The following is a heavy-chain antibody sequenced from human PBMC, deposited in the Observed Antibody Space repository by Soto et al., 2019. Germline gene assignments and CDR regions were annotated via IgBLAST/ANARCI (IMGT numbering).Heavy chain of an antibody. CDR1: GYTFTSYA. V-gene: IGHV1-3*01. D-gene: IGHD5-12*01. CDR2: INAGNGNT. J-gene: IGHJ6*02. Sequence: ASVKVSCKASGYTFTSYAMHWVRQAPGQRLEWMGWINAGNGNTKYSQKFQGRVTITRDTSASTAYMELSSLRSEDTAVYYCAYSCAIRTIGPPYYGIDVWGQGTTVTVSS. CDR3: AYSCAIRTIGPPYYGIDV.